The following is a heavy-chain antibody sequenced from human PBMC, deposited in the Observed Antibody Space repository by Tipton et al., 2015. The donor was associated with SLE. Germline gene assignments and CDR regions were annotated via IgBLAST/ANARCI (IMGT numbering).Heavy chain of an antibody. Sequence: LRLSCTVSGGSISSHYWSWIRQPPGKGLEWIGYIYYSGSTNYNPSLKSRVTISVDTSKNQFSLKLSSVTAADTAVYYCASSVDTAMATGYWGQGTLVTVSS. J-gene: IGHJ4*02. V-gene: IGHV4-59*08. CDR3: ASSVDTAMATGY. CDR2: IYYSGST. CDR1: GGSISSHY. D-gene: IGHD5-18*01.